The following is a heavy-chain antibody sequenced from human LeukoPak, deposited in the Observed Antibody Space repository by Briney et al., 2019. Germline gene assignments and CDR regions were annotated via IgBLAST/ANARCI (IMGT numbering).Heavy chain of an antibody. J-gene: IGHJ5*02. CDR1: GYTLTELF. V-gene: IGHV1-24*01. Sequence: ASVKVSCKVSGYTLTELFMRWVRPAPGKGLEWMGGFDPEDGERIYAQKFQGRVTMTEDTSTDTAYMELSSLRSEDTAVYYCARGTCSGGSCYSATSNWFDPWGQGTLVTVSS. CDR3: ARGTCSGGSCYSATSNWFDP. D-gene: IGHD2-15*01. CDR2: FDPEDGER.